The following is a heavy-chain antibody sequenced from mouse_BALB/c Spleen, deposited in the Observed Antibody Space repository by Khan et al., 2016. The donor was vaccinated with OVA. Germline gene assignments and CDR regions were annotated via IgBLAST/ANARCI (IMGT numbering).Heavy chain of an antibody. CDR2: IFPGDDST. D-gene: IGHD1-1*01. V-gene: IGHV1-85*01. Sequence: VQLQESGAELVKPGASVKLSCKASGYTFTSYDINWVRQRPEQGLEWIGWIFPGDDSTKYNEKFKGKATLTSDKSSSTAYMKLSRLTSEDSAVYCCARHYYGGILYWYFDVWGAGTTVTVSS. CDR3: ARHYYGGILYWYFDV. CDR1: GYTFTSYD. J-gene: IGHJ1*01.